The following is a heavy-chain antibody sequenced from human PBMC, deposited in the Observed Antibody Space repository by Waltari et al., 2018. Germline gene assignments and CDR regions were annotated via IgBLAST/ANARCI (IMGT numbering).Heavy chain of an antibody. CDR1: GYTFTSFD. Sequence: QVQLVQSGAEVKKPGASVKVSCKASGYTFTSFDINWVRRATGHGLEWMGWMNPNSGNTGYAQKFQGRVTMTRNTSISTAYMELSSLRSEDTAMYYCARLYNLSGWMVAANWYFDLWGRGTLVTVSS. J-gene: IGHJ2*01. CDR2: MNPNSGNT. CDR3: ARLYNLSGWMVAANWYFDL. D-gene: IGHD2-15*01. V-gene: IGHV1-8*01.